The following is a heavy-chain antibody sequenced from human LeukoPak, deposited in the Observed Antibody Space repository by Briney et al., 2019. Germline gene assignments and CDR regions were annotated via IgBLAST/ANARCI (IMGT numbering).Heavy chain of an antibody. Sequence: GGSLRLSCAASGFTFDDYAMRWGRHAPGKGLEWVSLISGDGGSTYYADSVKGRFTISRDNSKNSLYLQMNSLRTEDTALYYCAKDIVYNNQVDYWGQGTLVTVSS. J-gene: IGHJ4*02. V-gene: IGHV3-43*02. CDR2: ISGDGGST. D-gene: IGHD1-1*01. CDR3: AKDIVYNNQVDY. CDR1: GFTFDDYA.